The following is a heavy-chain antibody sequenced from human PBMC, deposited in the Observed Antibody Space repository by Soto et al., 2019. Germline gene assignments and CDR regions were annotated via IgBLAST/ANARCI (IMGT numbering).Heavy chain of an antibody. CDR3: ARDDYSKGRPHYYYYYYMDV. CDR1: GGTFSSYA. V-gene: IGHV1-69*13. D-gene: IGHD4-4*01. CDR2: IIPIFGTA. J-gene: IGHJ6*03. Sequence: SVKVSCKASGGTFSSYAISWVRQAPGRGLEWMGGIIPIFGTANYAQKFQGRVTITADASTSTAYMELRSLRSDDTAVYYCARDDYSKGRPHYYYYYYMDVWGKGTTVTVSS.